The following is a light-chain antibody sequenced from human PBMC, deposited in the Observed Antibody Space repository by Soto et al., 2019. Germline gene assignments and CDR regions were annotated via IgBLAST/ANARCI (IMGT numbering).Light chain of an antibody. V-gene: IGLV3-1*01. CDR1: KLGDKY. Sequence: SYELTQPPSLSVSPGQTASISCSGDKLGDKYARWYQQKPGQSPVLVIYQDTKRPSGIPERFSGSNSGNTATLTISGTQALDEADYYCPTLDSGSYVVFGGGTKLTVL. CDR2: QDT. J-gene: IGLJ2*01. CDR3: PTLDSGSYVV.